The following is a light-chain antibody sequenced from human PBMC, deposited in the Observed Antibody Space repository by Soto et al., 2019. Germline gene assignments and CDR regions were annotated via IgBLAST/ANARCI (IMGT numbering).Light chain of an antibody. CDR1: QRISNN. J-gene: IGKJ5*01. CDR2: TAS. CDR3: QQRSNWPPGFT. Sequence: EVVLTQSPDTLSVSPGERATLSCRASQRISNNLAWYQQKPGQAPRLLIYTASTRATGIPARFSGSGSGTDFTLSISRLEPEDFAVYYCQQRSNWPPGFTFGQGTRLEIK. V-gene: IGKV3-11*01.